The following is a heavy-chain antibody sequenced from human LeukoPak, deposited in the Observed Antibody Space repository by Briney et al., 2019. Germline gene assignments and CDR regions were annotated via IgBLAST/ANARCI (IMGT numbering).Heavy chain of an antibody. CDR2: ISGGGGST. J-gene: IGHJ4*02. Sequence: PGGSLRLSCAASGFTFSSYAMSWVRQAPGKGLEWVPSISGGGGSTYYGDSVKGRFTISRDNSKNTLYLQMYSLGAEDTAVYYCAKRYSSSWYVDYWGQGTLVTVSS. CDR3: AKRYSSSWYVDY. CDR1: GFTFSSYA. V-gene: IGHV3-23*01. D-gene: IGHD6-13*01.